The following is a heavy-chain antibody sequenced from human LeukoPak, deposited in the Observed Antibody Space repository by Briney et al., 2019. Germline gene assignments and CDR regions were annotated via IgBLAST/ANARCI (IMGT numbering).Heavy chain of an antibody. V-gene: IGHV1-2*02. CDR1: GYTFTSYY. CDR3: ARARCSSTSCYGEEYYYYYYGMDV. D-gene: IGHD2-2*01. Sequence: ASVKLSCKASGYTFTSYYMHWVRQAPGQGLELMGWINPNSGGTTYAQKFQDRVTMTRDTSISTAYMELIRLRSDDTAVDYCARARCSSTSCYGEEYYYYYYGMDVWGQGTTVTVSS. CDR2: INPNSGGT. J-gene: IGHJ6*02.